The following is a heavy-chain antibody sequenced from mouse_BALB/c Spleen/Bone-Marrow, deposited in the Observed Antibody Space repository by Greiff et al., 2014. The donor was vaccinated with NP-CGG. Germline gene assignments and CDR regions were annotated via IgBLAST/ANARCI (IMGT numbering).Heavy chain of an antibody. Sequence: VQLKQSGPELVKPGASVKISCKASGYTFTDYNIHWVKQSHGKSLEWIGYIYPYNGGTGYNQKFKSKATLTVDNSSSTAYMELRSLASEDSAVYYCARSYYYSSGFGWFAYWGQGTLVTVSA. CDR3: ARSYYYSSGFGWFAY. D-gene: IGHD1-1*01. CDR1: GYTFTDYN. J-gene: IGHJ3*01. V-gene: IGHV1S29*02. CDR2: IYPYNGGT.